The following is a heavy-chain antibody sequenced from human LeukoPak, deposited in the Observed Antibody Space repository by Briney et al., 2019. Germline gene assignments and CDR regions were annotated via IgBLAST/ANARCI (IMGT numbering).Heavy chain of an antibody. D-gene: IGHD2-21*02. Sequence: ASVKVSCKASGYTFTGYYMHWVRQAPGQGLEWMGWINPNSGGTNYAQKFQGRVTMTEDTSTDTAYMELSSLRSEDTAVYYCATAYCGGDCYVTNWFDPWGQGTLVTVSS. CDR1: GYTFTGYY. J-gene: IGHJ5*02. V-gene: IGHV1-2*02. CDR2: INPNSGGT. CDR3: ATAYCGGDCYVTNWFDP.